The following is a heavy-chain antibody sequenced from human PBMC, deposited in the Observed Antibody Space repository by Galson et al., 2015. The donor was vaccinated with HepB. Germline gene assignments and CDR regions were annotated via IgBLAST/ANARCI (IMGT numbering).Heavy chain of an antibody. J-gene: IGHJ4*02. V-gene: IGHV3-23*01. Sequence: SLRLSCAASGFTFNSYAMNWVRQAPGKGLEWVSAIGGSGSRTYYSDSVKGRFTISRDNYKNILILQMNSLRAEDTAFYYCAKDEGYYGSGSYSYFDYWGQGTLVTVSS. CDR3: AKDEGYYGSGSYSYFDY. CDR1: GFTFNSYA. D-gene: IGHD3-10*01. CDR2: IGGSGSRT.